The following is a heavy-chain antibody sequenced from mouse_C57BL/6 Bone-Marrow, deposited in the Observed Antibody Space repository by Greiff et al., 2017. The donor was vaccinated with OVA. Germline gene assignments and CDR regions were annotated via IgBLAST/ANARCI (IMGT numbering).Heavy chain of an antibody. CDR1: GFTFSDYG. CDR3: ARRADYYDYLYYAMDY. V-gene: IGHV5-17*01. J-gene: IGHJ4*01. D-gene: IGHD2-4*01. Sequence: EVKLVESGGGLVKPGGSLKLSCAASGFTFSDYGMHWVRQAPEKGLEWVAYISSGSSTIYYADTVKGRFTISRDNAKNTLFLQMTSLRSEDTAMYYCARRADYYDYLYYAMDYWGQGTSVTVSS. CDR2: ISSGSSTI.